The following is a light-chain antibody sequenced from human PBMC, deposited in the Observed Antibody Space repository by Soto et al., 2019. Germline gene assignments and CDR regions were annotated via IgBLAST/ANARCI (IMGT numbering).Light chain of an antibody. Sequence: QSALAQPASVSGSPGQSITISCTGTSSDVGDYNYVSWYQQHPGKAPKVMIYDVSNRPSGVSNRFSGSKSGNTASLTISGLQVEDEADYYCSSYTSSSTPVFGTGTKVTVL. CDR1: SSDVGDYNY. J-gene: IGLJ1*01. CDR2: DVS. V-gene: IGLV2-14*01. CDR3: SSYTSSSTPV.